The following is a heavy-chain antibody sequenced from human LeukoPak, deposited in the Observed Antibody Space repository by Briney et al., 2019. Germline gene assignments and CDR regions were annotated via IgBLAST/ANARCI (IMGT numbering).Heavy chain of an antibody. CDR2: IIPIFGTA. V-gene: IGHV1-69*06. D-gene: IGHD6-19*01. CDR1: GGTFSSYV. Sequence: GASVKVSCKASGGTFSSYVINWVRQAPGQGLEWMGGIIPIFGTANYAQRFQGRVTITADKSTSTAYMELSSLRSEGTAVYYCAMGVGAPEDLAVAADFDYWGQGTLVTVSS. J-gene: IGHJ4*02. CDR3: AMGVGAPEDLAVAADFDY.